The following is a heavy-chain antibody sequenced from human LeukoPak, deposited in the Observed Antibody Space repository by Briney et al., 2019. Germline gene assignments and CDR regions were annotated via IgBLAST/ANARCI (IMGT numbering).Heavy chain of an antibody. V-gene: IGHV1-18*01. CDR3: ARAPTYYYGLGSYYFDY. CDR1: GYTLTSYG. D-gene: IGHD3-10*01. CDR2: ISAYNGNT. J-gene: IGHJ4*02. Sequence: ASVKVSCKASGYTLTSYGISWVRQAPGQGLEWMGWISAYNGNTNYAQKLQGRVTTTTDTSTSTAYMELRSLRSDDTAVYYCARAPTYYYGLGSYYFDYWGQGTLVTVSS.